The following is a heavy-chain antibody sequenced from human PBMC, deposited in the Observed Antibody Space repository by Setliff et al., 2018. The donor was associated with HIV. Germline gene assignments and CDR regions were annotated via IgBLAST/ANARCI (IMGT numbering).Heavy chain of an antibody. CDR2: IYYSGST. CDR3: SRSPKGRYGDYVYAFDI. J-gene: IGHJ3*02. D-gene: IGHD4-17*01. CDR1: GGSMSSYY. V-gene: IGHV4-59*08. Sequence: SETLSLTCTVSGGSMSSYYWSWIRQPPGKGLEWVGYIYYSGSTNYNPSLKSRVTISVDTSKNQFSLKLSSVTAADTAIYYCSRSPKGRYGDYVYAFDIWGQGTMVTVSS.